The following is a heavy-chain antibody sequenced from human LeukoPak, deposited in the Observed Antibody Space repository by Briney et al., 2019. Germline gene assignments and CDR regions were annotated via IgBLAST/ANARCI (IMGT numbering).Heavy chain of an antibody. CDR3: ARDALDSYGYEDDYYYYYYMDV. Sequence: GGSLRLSCVASTVTFSTDTMNWVRQAPGKGLGWVSSITSGSNYIDYADSVKGRFTISRDNAKKSLYLQMNSLRAEDTAVYFCARDALDSYGYEDDYYYYYYMDVWGKGTAATVSS. CDR1: TVTFSTDT. J-gene: IGHJ6*03. D-gene: IGHD5-18*01. V-gene: IGHV3-21*01. CDR2: ITSGSNYI.